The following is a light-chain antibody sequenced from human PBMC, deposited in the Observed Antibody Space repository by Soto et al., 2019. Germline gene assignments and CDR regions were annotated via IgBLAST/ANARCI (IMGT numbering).Light chain of an antibody. CDR2: GAS. CDR3: QQYSSSPLT. Sequence: EIVLTQSPATLSSFPGDRVTLSCRASQAVNTRLAWYQQKPGQAPRLLIYGASSRATGIPDRFSGSGSGTDFTLTISRLEPEDFAVYHCQQYSSSPLTFGGGTKVEIK. V-gene: IGKV3-20*01. CDR1: QAVNTR. J-gene: IGKJ4*01.